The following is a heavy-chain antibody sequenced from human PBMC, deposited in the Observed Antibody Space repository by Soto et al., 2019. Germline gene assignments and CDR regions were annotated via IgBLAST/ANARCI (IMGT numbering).Heavy chain of an antibody. Sequence: QVQLQESGPGLVEPSQTLSLTCTVSGGSLSSGGYFWRWIRQPPGKALTWIGHVYKIGSTYSNPCLTSRVTISVHTSKNHFALRLSFGTAADTAVYYCARGPAGDKVDYWGQGTLVTFSS. CDR1: GGSLSSGGYF. J-gene: IGHJ4*02. CDR3: ARGPAGDKVDY. V-gene: IGHV4-30-4*01. D-gene: IGHD7-27*01. CDR2: VYKIGST.